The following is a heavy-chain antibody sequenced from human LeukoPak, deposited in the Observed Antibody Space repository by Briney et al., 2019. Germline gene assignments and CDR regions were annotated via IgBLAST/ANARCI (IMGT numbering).Heavy chain of an antibody. J-gene: IGHJ4*02. Sequence: MAGGSLRLPCAASGFTFSSYSMNWVRQAPGKGLEWVSSISSSSSYIYYADSVKGRFTISRDNAKNSLYLQMNSLRAEDTAVYYCAREGEQQLSFDYWGQGTLVTVSS. D-gene: IGHD6-13*01. CDR3: AREGEQQLSFDY. CDR1: GFTFSSYS. V-gene: IGHV3-21*01. CDR2: ISSSSSYI.